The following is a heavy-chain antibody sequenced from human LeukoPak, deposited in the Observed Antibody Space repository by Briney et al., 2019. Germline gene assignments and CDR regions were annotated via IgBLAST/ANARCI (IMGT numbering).Heavy chain of an antibody. J-gene: IGHJ4*02. V-gene: IGHV4-61*01. CDR1: GYSISSGYY. D-gene: IGHD3-9*01. CDR3: ARVARYFDWFLDY. CDR2: IYYSGST. Sequence: SETLSLTCTVSGYSISSGYYWSWIRQPPGKGLEWIGYIYYSGSTNYNPSLKSRVTISVDTSKNQFSLKLSSVTAADTAVYYCARVARYFDWFLDYWGQGTLVTVSS.